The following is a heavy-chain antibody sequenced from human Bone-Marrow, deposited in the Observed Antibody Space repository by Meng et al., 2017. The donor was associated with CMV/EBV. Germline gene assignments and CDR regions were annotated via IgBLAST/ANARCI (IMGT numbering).Heavy chain of an antibody. V-gene: IGHV1-18*01. J-gene: IGHJ6*02. CDR1: GYTFTSYA. CDR3: ARVMSRGFPRYCSSTSCDKRGMDV. CDR2: ISAYNGNT. Sequence: ASVKVSCKASGYTFTSYAISWVRQAPGQGPEWMGWISAYNGNTNYAQKLQGRVTMTTDTSTSTAYMELRSLRSDDTAVYYCARVMSRGFPRYCSSTSCDKRGMDVWGQGTTVTVSS. D-gene: IGHD2-2*02.